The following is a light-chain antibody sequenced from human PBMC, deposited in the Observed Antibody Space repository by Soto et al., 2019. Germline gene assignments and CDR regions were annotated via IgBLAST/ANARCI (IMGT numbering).Light chain of an antibody. CDR2: GAS. CDR3: QQYGSSPQT. J-gene: IGKJ1*01. CDR1: QSVSSSY. Sequence: EIVLTQSPGTLSLSPGERATLSCRASQSVSSSYLAWYQQKPGQAPRLLIYGASSRATGIPDRFSGGGSGTDFTLTISRLEPEDFAVYYCQQYGSSPQTFDQGTKVDIK. V-gene: IGKV3-20*01.